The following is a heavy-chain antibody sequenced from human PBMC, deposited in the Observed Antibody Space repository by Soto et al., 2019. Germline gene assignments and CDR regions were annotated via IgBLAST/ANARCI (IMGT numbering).Heavy chain of an antibody. CDR1: GGTFISYA. J-gene: IGHJ4*02. D-gene: IGHD4-17*01. CDR2: IIPVFGTA. Sequence: QVQLVQSGAEVKKPGSSVKLSCKVSGGTFISYAISWVRQAPGRGLEWMGGIIPVFGTANYTQQFQGRVTITADKSTSTAYMELSSLRSEDTALYYCARGRVTTYLTAFAYWGQGTLVTVSS. V-gene: IGHV1-69*06. CDR3: ARGRVTTYLTAFAY.